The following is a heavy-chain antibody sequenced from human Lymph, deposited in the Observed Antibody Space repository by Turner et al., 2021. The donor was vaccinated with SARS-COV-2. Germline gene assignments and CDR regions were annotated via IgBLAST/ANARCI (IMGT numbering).Heavy chain of an antibody. CDR1: GFIVSRNY. D-gene: IGHD6-13*01. V-gene: IGHV3-53*02. CDR2: IYSGCTT. J-gene: IGHJ6*02. Sequence: EVQLVETGGGLIQPGGSLRLSCAASGFIVSRNYMNWVRPAAGNGLEWVSVIYSGCTTYYADSVKGRFTISRDNSKNTLYLQMNSLRVEDTAVYYCARDLGTYGMDVWGQGTTVTVSS. CDR3: ARDLGTYGMDV.